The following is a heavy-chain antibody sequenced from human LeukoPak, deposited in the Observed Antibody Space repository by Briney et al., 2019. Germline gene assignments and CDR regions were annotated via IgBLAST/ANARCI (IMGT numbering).Heavy chain of an antibody. D-gene: IGHD6-19*01. CDR2: VYPGDSDN. J-gene: IGHJ6*03. V-gene: IGHV5-51*01. CDR1: GSYFTTYR. Sequence: GEPLKTSCKGYGSYFTTYRIGWVRPLPGKGLEWRGIVYPGDSDNRSNPSFQGQVTISADKAINTAYLQWSSLEASDTAMHYCTRQVRDSSAWGVYYYYYMDVWGKGTTVTVSS. CDR3: TRQVRDSSAWGVYYYYYMDV.